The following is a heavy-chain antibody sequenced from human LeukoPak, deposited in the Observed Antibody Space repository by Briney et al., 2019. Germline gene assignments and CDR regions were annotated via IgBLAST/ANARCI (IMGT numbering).Heavy chain of an antibody. CDR2: ISYEGSNK. J-gene: IGHJ4*02. CDR1: GFTFSNFG. Sequence: PGGSLRLSCAPSGFTFSNFGMHWVRQAPGEGLEWVSVISYEGSNKYYADSVKGRFTISRDNSKNMEYLQMNSLRAEDTGVYYCAKDRSTGYGDYWGQGTLVTVSS. V-gene: IGHV3-30*18. D-gene: IGHD5-12*01. CDR3: AKDRSTGYGDY.